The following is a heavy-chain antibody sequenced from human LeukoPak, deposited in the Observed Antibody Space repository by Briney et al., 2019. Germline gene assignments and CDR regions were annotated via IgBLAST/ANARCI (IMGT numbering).Heavy chain of an antibody. D-gene: IGHD7-27*01. CDR1: GGTFGSYG. J-gene: IGHJ6*02. Sequence: SVKVSCKASGGTFGSYGFIWVRQAPGQGLEWVGRIIPMVDSTDHAQKFEGRVTITADKASSTAYMELRSLRSEDTGVYYCATDGELGKYYYGMDVWGQGTTVTVSS. V-gene: IGHV1-69*04. CDR3: ATDGELGKYYYGMDV. CDR2: IIPMVDST.